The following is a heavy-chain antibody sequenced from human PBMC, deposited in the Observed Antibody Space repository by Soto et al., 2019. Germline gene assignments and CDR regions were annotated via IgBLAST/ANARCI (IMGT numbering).Heavy chain of an antibody. CDR1: GGSISSGGYY. CDR3: ASFCSSTSCYTPRKGYYGMDV. V-gene: IGHV4-31*03. CDR2: IYYSGIT. D-gene: IGHD2-2*02. Sequence: SETLSLTCTVSGGSISSGGYYWSWIRQHPGKGLEWIGYIYYSGITYYNPSLKSRVTISVDTSKDQFSLKLSSVTAADTAVYYCASFCSSTSCYTPRKGYYGMDVWGQGTTVTVSS. J-gene: IGHJ6*02.